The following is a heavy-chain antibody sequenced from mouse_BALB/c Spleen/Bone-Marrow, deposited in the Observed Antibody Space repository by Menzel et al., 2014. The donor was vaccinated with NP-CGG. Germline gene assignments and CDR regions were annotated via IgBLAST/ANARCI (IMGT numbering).Heavy chain of an antibody. CDR1: GFNIKDTY. J-gene: IGHJ4*01. D-gene: IGHD4-1*01. Sequence: VQLQQSGAELVKPGASVKLSCTASGFNIKDTYMHWVKQRPEQGLEWIGRIDPANGNTKYDPKFQGKATITADTSSNAGCLEVSSLTAEDAGVYYCARWEYYARDYWGQGTAVTVSS. V-gene: IGHV14-3*02. CDR3: ARWEYYARDY. CDR2: IDPANGNT.